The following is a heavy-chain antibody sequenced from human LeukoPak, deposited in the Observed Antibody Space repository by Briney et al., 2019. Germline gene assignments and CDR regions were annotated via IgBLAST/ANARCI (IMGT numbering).Heavy chain of an antibody. D-gene: IGHD3-9*01. V-gene: IGHV3-30*02. CDR3: AKGGKYDILTGYRRSRLLGDF. Sequence: GGSLRLSCAASGFTFSSYWMHWVRQTPAKGLEWVAFIRYDGSNKYYADSVKGRFIISRDNSKNTLFLQMNSLRPEDTAVYYCAKGGKYDILTGYRRSRLLGDFWGQGTLVTVSS. J-gene: IGHJ4*02. CDR2: IRYDGSNK. CDR1: GFTFSSYW.